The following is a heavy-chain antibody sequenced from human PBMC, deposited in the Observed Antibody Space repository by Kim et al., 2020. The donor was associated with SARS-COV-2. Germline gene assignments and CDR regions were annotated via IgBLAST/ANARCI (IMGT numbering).Heavy chain of an antibody. Sequence: GGSLRLSCAASGFGFSVYGMHWVRQAPGKGLEWVAVIWYDGSKKDYAESVKGRFTISRDNSKNTLYLQMNSLRADDTAVYFCARGRFCSSSNCYSYMDV. D-gene: IGHD2-2*01. J-gene: IGHJ6*03. CDR1: GFGFSVYG. CDR3: ARGRFCSSSNCYSYMDV. V-gene: IGHV3-33*08. CDR2: IWYDGSKK.